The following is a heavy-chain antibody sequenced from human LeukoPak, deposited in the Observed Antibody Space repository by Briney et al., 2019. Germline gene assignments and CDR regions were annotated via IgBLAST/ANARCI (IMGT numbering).Heavy chain of an antibody. CDR1: GFTFSSYW. CDR3: ARGVDYYDSSGYYFGY. V-gene: IGHV3-74*01. Sequence: PGGSLRLSCAASGFTFSSYWMHWVRQAPGKGLVWVSRINSDGSSTTYADSVKGRFTISRDNAKNALYLQMNSLRAEDTAVYYCARGVDYYDSSGYYFGYWGQGTLVTVSS. CDR2: INSDGSST. J-gene: IGHJ4*02. D-gene: IGHD3-22*01.